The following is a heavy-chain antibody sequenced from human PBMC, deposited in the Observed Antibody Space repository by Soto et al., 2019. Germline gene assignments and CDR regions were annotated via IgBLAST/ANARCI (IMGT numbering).Heavy chain of an antibody. V-gene: IGHV3-30-3*01. D-gene: IGHD6-19*01. J-gene: IGHJ4*02. Sequence: PGGSLRLSCAASGFTFTSYAMHWVRQAPGKGLEWLALISYDGSSKYNADSVKGRFTISRENSNNTLYLQLSSLRPEDTAVYYCARTTAVAGTREFDYWGRGALVTVSS. CDR1: GFTFTSYA. CDR2: ISYDGSSK. CDR3: ARTTAVAGTREFDY.